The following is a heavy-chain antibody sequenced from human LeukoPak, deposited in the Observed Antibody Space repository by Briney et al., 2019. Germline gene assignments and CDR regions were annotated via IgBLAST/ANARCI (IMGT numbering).Heavy chain of an antibody. Sequence: ASVKVSCKASGYTFTSYGISWVRQAPGQGLEWMGWISAYNGNTNYAQKLQGRVTMTTDTSTSTAYMELRSVRSDDTAVYYCARDAWIQIWTPGYDYWGQGTLVTVSS. CDR2: ISAYNGNT. CDR3: ARDAWIQIWTPGYDY. CDR1: GYTFTSYG. D-gene: IGHD5-18*01. J-gene: IGHJ4*02. V-gene: IGHV1-18*01.